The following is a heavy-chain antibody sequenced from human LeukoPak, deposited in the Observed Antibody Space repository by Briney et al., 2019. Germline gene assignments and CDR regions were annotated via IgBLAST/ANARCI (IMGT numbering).Heavy chain of an antibody. J-gene: IGHJ5*02. V-gene: IGHV4-34*01. CDR3: ARGRGYCSGGSCYSYWFDP. CDR2: INHSGST. Sequence: SETLSLTCAVYGGSFSGYYWSWIRQPPGKGLEWIGEINHSGSTNYNPSLKSRVTISVDTSKNQFSLKLSPVTAADTAVYYCARGRGYCSGGSCYSYWFDPWGQGTLVTVSS. CDR1: GGSFSGYY. D-gene: IGHD2-15*01.